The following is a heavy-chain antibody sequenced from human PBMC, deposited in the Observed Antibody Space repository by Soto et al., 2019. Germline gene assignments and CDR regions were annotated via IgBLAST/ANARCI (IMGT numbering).Heavy chain of an antibody. CDR3: ARGRDSSGYSYAHDGFDF. Sequence: GASVKVSCTASGYTFTGYYIHWVRQAPGQGLEWMGWMKPNSGGTSYAQKFQDWVTMTRDTSISTAYMELTGPRFDDTAVYYCARGRDSSGYSYAHDGFDFWGQGTKVTVSS. CDR1: GYTFTGYY. V-gene: IGHV1-2*04. CDR2: MKPNSGGT. D-gene: IGHD3-22*01. J-gene: IGHJ3*01.